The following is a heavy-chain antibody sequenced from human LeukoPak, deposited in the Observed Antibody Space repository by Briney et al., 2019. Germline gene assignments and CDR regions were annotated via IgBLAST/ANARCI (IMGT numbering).Heavy chain of an antibody. CDR1: GFTFSSYG. V-gene: IGHV3-30*03. CDR3: ATAISSY. CDR2: ISYDGSNK. D-gene: IGHD6-13*01. Sequence: PGGSLRLSCAASGFTFSSYGMHWVRQAPGKGLEWVAVISYDGSNKYYADSVKGRFTISRDNSKNTLYLQMSSLRAEDTAVYYCATAISSYWGQGILVTVSS. J-gene: IGHJ4*02.